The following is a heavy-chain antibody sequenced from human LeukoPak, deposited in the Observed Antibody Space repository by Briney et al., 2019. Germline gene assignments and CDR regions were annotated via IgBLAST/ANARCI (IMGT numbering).Heavy chain of an antibody. V-gene: IGHV3-7*01. CDR1: GSTFSDYY. J-gene: IGHJ4*02. Sequence: GGSLRLSCVVSGSTFSDYYMRWVRQAPGKGLGWVANIKQDGSEKYYVDSVKGRFAISRDNAKNSLYLQMNSLRGEDTAIYYCATDHPKTGEGYWGQGTLVTVSS. CDR3: ATDHPKTGEGY. D-gene: IGHD7-27*01. CDR2: IKQDGSEK.